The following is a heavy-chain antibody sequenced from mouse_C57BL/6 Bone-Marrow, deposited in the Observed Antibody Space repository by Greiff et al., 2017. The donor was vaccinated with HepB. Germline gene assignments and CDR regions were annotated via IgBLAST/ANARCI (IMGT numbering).Heavy chain of an antibody. J-gene: IGHJ4*01. V-gene: IGHV5-4*01. CDR1: GFTFSSYA. CDR3: ARDPIYYYGSSYAMDY. Sequence: DVQLQESGGGLVKPGGSLKLSCAASGFTFSSYAMSWVRQTPEKRLEWVATISDGGSYTYYPDNVKGRFTISRDNAKNNLYLQMSHLKSEDTAMYYCARDPIYYYGSSYAMDYWGQGTSVTVSS. D-gene: IGHD1-1*01. CDR2: ISDGGSYT.